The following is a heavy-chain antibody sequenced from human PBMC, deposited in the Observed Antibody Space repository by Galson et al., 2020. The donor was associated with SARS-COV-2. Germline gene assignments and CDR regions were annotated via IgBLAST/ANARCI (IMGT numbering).Heavy chain of an antibody. CDR1: GDSVSSTSFK. V-gene: IGHV4-39*02. J-gene: IGHJ5*02. CDR2: IYSSGST. CDR3: AREVVVVVATNWFDP. Sequence: SETLSLTCSVSGDSVSSTSFKWGWIRQAPGKGLEWIGSIYSSGSTYSNPSLKSRVTMSLDTSKNHCSLKLSSVTAANTAVYYCAREVVVVVATNWFDPWGQGTLVTVSS. D-gene: IGHD2-15*01.